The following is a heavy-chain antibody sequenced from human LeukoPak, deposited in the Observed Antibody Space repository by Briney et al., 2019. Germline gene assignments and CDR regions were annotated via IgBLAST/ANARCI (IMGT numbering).Heavy chain of an antibody. CDR2: IIPIFGTA. J-gene: IGHJ3*02. V-gene: IGHV1-69*01. CDR3: ATVLKDAFDI. CDR1: GGTFSSYA. D-gene: IGHD2-15*01. Sequence: ASVKVSCKASGGTFSSYAISWVRQAPGQGLEWMGGIIPIFGTANYAQKFQGRVTITADESTSTAYMELSSLRSEDTAVYYCATVLKDAFDIWGQGTMVTVSS.